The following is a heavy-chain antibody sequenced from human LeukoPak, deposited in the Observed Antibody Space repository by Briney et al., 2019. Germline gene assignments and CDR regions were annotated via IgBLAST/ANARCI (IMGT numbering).Heavy chain of an antibody. CDR1: GGTFSSYA. CDR2: IIPIFGTA. CDR3: ARVDRYSSWGNYFDY. V-gene: IGHV1-69*13. J-gene: IGHJ4*02. Sequence: PAKVSCKASGGTFSSYAISWVRQAPGQGLEWMGGIIPIFGTANYAQKFQGRVTITADESTSTAYMELSSLRSEDTAVYYCARVDRYSSWGNYFDYWGQGTLVTVSS. D-gene: IGHD6-19*01.